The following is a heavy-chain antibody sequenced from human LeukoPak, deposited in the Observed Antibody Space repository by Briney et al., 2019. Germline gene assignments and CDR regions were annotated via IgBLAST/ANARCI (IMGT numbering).Heavy chain of an antibody. J-gene: IGHJ4*02. V-gene: IGHV3-48*01. CDR1: GFTFSSYS. CDR2: IRSGGSIT. D-gene: IGHD2/OR15-2a*01. CDR3: AREGPRGNSQFDY. Sequence: GGSLRLSCAASGFTFSSYSMNWVRQAPGKGLEWVSYIRSGGSITRYADYVEGRLTISRDNSKNTLYLQMNSLRAEDTAIYYCAREGPRGNSQFDYWGQGTLVTVSS.